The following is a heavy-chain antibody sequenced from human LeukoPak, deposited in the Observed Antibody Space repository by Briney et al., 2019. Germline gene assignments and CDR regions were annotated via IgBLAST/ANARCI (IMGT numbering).Heavy chain of an antibody. J-gene: IGHJ6*02. CDR3: ARGRSNYYGMDV. Sequence: SETLFLTCSVSDGSINSYYWNWIRRPPGKGLEWIGYIYYNGNTNYSPFLKSRVTMSVDTSKNLFSLKVSSVTAADTAVYYCARGRSNYYGMDVWGQGTTVTVSS. D-gene: IGHD1-26*01. CDR1: DGSINSYY. CDR2: IYYNGNT. V-gene: IGHV4-59*01.